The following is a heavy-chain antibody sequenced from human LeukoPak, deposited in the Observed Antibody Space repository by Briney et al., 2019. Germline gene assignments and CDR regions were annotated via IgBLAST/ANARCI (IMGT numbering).Heavy chain of an antibody. Sequence: GGSLRLSCAASGFTFSSYALSWVRQAPGKGLEWVSAISGGGYNTYYADSVKGRFTMSGDNSKNTVYLQMNSLRAEDTALYYCAKDRSSWYYPFDHWGQGTLVTVSS. CDR1: GFTFSSYA. CDR3: AKDRSSWYYPFDH. J-gene: IGHJ5*02. CDR2: ISGGGYNT. V-gene: IGHV3-23*01. D-gene: IGHD6-13*01.